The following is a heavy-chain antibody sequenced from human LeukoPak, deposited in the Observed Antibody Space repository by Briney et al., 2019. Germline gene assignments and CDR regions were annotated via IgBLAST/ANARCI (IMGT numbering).Heavy chain of an antibody. CDR3: ATDYPMVRGVIILDY. V-gene: IGHV1-24*01. CDR1: GYTLTELS. CDR2: FDPEDGET. J-gene: IGHJ4*02. Sequence: ASVKVSCKVSGYTLTELSMHWVRQAPGKGLEWMGGFDPEDGETIYAQKFQGRVTMTEDTSTDTAYMELSSLRSEDTAVYYCATDYPMVRGVIILDYWGQGTLVTVSS. D-gene: IGHD3-10*01.